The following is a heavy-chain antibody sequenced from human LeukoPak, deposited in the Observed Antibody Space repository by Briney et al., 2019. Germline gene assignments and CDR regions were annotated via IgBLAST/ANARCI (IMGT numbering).Heavy chain of an antibody. CDR1: GFTFSSYA. V-gene: IGHV3-23*01. J-gene: IGHJ5*02. Sequence: GGSLRLSCAASGFTFSSYAMSWVRQAPGKGLEWVSTINSGGNTYYADSMKGRFTISRDNSKNTLFLQMNSLRVEDTGVYYCSKDPPISAAGPRHSDRWGQGTLVTVSS. CDR3: SKDPPISAAGPRHSDR. CDR2: INSGGNT. D-gene: IGHD6-13*01.